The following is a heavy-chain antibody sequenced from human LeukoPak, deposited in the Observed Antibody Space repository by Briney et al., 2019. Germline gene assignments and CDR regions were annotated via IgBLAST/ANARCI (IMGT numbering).Heavy chain of an antibody. Sequence: EGSLRLSCAASGFTFSSYAMTWVRQAPGKGLEWLSAISGGGGSTYYVDSVKGRFTISRHNSKNTLYLQMNSLRAEDTAVYYCAKVAQEALGSLDYWGQGTLVTVSS. CDR2: ISGGGGST. CDR3: AKVAQEALGSLDY. V-gene: IGHV3-23*01. CDR1: GFTFSSYA. D-gene: IGHD1-26*01. J-gene: IGHJ4*02.